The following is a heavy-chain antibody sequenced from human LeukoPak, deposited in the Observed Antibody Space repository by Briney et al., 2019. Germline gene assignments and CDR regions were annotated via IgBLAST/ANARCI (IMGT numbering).Heavy chain of an antibody. CDR3: ARDQWLIPYFDY. CDR1: GFTFSSYS. CDR2: ISSSSSYI. D-gene: IGHD6-19*01. Sequence: GGSLRLSCAASGFTFSSYSMNWVRQAPGKGLEWVSSISSSSSYIYYADSVKGRFTISRDNAKNSLYLQMNSLRAEDTAAYYCARDQWLIPYFDYWGQGTLVTVSS. J-gene: IGHJ4*02. V-gene: IGHV3-21*01.